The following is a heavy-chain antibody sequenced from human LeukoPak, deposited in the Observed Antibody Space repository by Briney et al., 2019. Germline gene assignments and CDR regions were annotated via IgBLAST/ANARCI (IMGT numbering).Heavy chain of an antibody. CDR3: ARVLMGSAAEGVDY. CDR1: GGTFSSYA. D-gene: IGHD6-13*01. Sequence: SVKVSCKASGGTFSSYAISWVRQAPGQGLEWMGGIIPIFGTANYAQKFQGRVTITADESTSTAYMELRSLRSDDTAVYYCARVLMGSAAEGVDYWGQGTLVTVSS. J-gene: IGHJ4*02. V-gene: IGHV1-69*01. CDR2: IIPIFGTA.